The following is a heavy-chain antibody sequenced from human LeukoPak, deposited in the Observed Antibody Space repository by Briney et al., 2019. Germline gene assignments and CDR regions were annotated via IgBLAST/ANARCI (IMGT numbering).Heavy chain of an antibody. CDR3: VKGGGVANYYPFIGWFFDL. V-gene: IGHV3-30*04. CDR1: NLTFDAYP. Sequence: GGSLRLSCVASNLTFDAYPMHWVRLAPGKGLEWISVISYDGNIKFHADSMRGRFTISRDNSKNTLFLQMNSLRPEDTAVYYCVKGGGVANYYPFIGWFFDLWGRGTLLTVS. J-gene: IGHJ2*01. D-gene: IGHD1-26*01. CDR2: ISYDGNIK.